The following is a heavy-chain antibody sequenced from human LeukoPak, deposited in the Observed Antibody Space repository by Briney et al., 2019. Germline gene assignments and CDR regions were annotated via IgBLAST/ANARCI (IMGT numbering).Heavy chain of an antibody. Sequence: GESLKISCKGSGYSFTSYWIGWVRQMPGKGLEWMGIIYPGDSDTRYSPSFQGQVTISADKSISTAYLQWSSLKASDTAMYYCARSPSSWYHAFDIWGQGTMVTVSS. CDR1: GYSFTSYW. V-gene: IGHV5-51*01. J-gene: IGHJ3*02. CDR2: IYPGDSDT. CDR3: ARSPSSWYHAFDI. D-gene: IGHD6-13*01.